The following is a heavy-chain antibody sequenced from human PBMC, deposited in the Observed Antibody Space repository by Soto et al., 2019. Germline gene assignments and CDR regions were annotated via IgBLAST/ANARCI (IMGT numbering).Heavy chain of an antibody. CDR2: IYYSGST. D-gene: IGHD2-15*01. CDR1: GGSISSYY. Sequence: SETLSLTCTVSGGSISSYYWSWIRQPPGKGLEWIGYIYYSGSTNYNPSLKSRVTISVDTSKNQFSLKLSSVTAADTAVYYCARNIVGYCSGGSCYSWFDPWGQGTLVTVS. V-gene: IGHV4-59*01. J-gene: IGHJ5*02. CDR3: ARNIVGYCSGGSCYSWFDP.